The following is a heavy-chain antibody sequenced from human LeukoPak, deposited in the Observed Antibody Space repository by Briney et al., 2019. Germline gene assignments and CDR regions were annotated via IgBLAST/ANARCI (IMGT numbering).Heavy chain of an antibody. CDR2: ISAYNGNT. CDR1: GYTFTSYG. J-gene: IGHJ4*02. V-gene: IGHV1-18*01. CDR3: ARDVRARYSISLGY. Sequence: EASVKVSCKASGYTFTSYGISWVRQAPGQGLEWMGWISAYNGNTNYAQKLQGRVTMTTDTSTSTAYMELRSLRSDDTAVYYCARDVRARYSISLGYWGQGTLVTVSS. D-gene: IGHD6-13*01.